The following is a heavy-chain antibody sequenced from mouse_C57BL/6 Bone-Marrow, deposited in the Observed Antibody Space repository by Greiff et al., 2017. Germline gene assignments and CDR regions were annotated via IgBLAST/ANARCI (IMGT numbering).Heavy chain of an antibody. J-gene: IGHJ4*01. CDR1: GFTFSDYY. D-gene: IGHD2-4*01. V-gene: IGHV5-16*01. CDR2: INYDGSST. CDR3: SREGVYDYDFFYAMDY. Sequence: EVMLVESEGGLVQPGSSMKLSCTASGFTFSDYYMAWVRQVPEKGLEWVANINYDGSSTYYLDSLNSRFIISRDNAKNLLDMQMSRLKSEDTATYNCSREGVYDYDFFYAMDYWGQGTSVTVSS.